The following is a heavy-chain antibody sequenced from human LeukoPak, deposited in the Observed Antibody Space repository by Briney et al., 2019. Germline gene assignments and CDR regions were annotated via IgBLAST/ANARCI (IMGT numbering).Heavy chain of an antibody. CDR2: ISSSSSYI. CDR1: GFTFSSYS. CDR3: AKGYDFWSGTMDD. J-gene: IGHJ4*02. V-gene: IGHV3-21*04. Sequence: GGSLRLSCAASGFTFSSYSMNWVRQAPGKGLEWVSSISSSSSYIYYADSVKGRFTISRDNAKNSLYLQMNSLRAEDTAVYYCAKGYDFWSGTMDDWGQGTLVTVSS. D-gene: IGHD3-3*01.